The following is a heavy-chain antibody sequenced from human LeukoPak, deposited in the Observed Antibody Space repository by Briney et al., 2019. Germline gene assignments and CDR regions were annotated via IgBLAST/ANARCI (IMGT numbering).Heavy chain of an antibody. D-gene: IGHD2-15*01. Sequence: SETLSLTCAVSGGSISSGGYSWSWIRQPPGKGLEWIGYIYHSGSTYYNPSLKSRVTISVDLSKNQFSLTLSSVTAADTAVYYCARVSYCSGSSCYSPPYFYYYFAMDVWGQGTTVTVSS. CDR3: ARVSYCSGSSCYSPPYFYYYFAMDV. CDR1: GGSISSGGYS. V-gene: IGHV4-30-2*01. J-gene: IGHJ6*02. CDR2: IYHSGST.